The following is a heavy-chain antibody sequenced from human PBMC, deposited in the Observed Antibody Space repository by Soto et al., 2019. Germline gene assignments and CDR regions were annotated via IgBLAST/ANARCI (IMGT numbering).Heavy chain of an antibody. J-gene: IGHJ3*01. CDR2: INRDASKM. D-gene: IGHD6-13*01. V-gene: IGHV3-7*05. CDR3: ARDVSPGSSSLYIDACDV. CDR1: GFTLSSYW. Sequence: EVQLEESGGDLVQPGGSLRLSCAASGFTLSSYWMTWVRQAPGKGLEWVANINRDASKMSYLDSVRGRFTISRDNVRNSLYLQMDSLRADDTALYYCARDVSPGSSSLYIDACDVWGQGTMVTVSS.